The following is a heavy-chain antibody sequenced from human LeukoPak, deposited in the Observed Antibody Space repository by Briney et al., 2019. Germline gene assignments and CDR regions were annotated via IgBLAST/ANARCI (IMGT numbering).Heavy chain of an antibody. Sequence: SETLSLTCTVSGGSISSSSYYWGWIRQPPGKGLEWIGSIYYSGSTYYNPSLKSRVTISVDTSTNQFSLKLSSVTAADTAVYYCASRLWFGELSFDYWGQGTLVTVSS. CDR1: GGSISSSSYY. CDR3: ASRLWFGELSFDY. J-gene: IGHJ4*02. CDR2: IYYSGST. D-gene: IGHD3-10*01. V-gene: IGHV4-39*01.